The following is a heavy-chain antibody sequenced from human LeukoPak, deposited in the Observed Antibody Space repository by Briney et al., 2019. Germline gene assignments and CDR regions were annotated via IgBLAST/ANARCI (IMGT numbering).Heavy chain of an antibody. V-gene: IGHV4-34*01. CDR3: ARHSEYYYDSSGYFDY. J-gene: IGHJ4*02. D-gene: IGHD3-22*01. Sequence: SETLSLTCAVYGGSFSGYYWSWTRQPPGKGLEWIGEINHSGSTNYNPSLKSRVTISVDTSKNQFSLKLSSVTAADTAVYYCARHSEYYYDSSGYFDYWGQGTLVTVSS. CDR1: GGSFSGYY. CDR2: INHSGST.